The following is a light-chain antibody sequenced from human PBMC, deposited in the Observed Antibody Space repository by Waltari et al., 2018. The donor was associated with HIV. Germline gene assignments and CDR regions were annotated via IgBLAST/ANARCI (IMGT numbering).Light chain of an antibody. V-gene: IGLV1-51*01. CDR1: SSNIGNNY. CDR2: EKN. Sequence: QSVLTQPPSVSAAPGQKVTISCSGSSSNIGNNYVSWYQQLPGTAPKLLIYEKNKRPSGIPDRFSGAKSGTSATLGITGLQTGDEADYYCGTWDSSLSAHWVFGGGTKLTVL. CDR3: GTWDSSLSAHWV. J-gene: IGLJ3*02.